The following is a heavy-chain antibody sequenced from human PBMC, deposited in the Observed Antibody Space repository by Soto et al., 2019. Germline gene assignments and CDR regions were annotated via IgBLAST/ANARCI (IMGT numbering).Heavy chain of an antibody. D-gene: IGHD5-18*01. Sequence: GGSLRLSCAASGFTFSNYAVSWVRQSPGKGLEWVASISDKGGSTKYADSVNGRFTISRDNSRNTLSLQMDTLRAEDTAVYYCARLPYSYVSLYFFDFWGQGSLVTVSS. CDR3: ARLPYSYVSLYFFDF. CDR2: ISDKGGST. J-gene: IGHJ4*02. V-gene: IGHV3-23*01. CDR1: GFTFSNYA.